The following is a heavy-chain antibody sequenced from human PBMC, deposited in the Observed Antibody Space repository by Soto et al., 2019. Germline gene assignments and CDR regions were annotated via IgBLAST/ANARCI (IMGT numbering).Heavy chain of an antibody. V-gene: IGHV5-10-1*01. J-gene: IGHJ6*02. Sequence: HGESLKISCRGSTYNFTNYWISWVRQVPGGGLEWMGRIDPSDSYTNYSPSFQGHITMSADKSSSTAFLLWSSLKASDTAMYYCARHLTTYSVGYYYAIDLWGQGPTVTLYS. CDR3: ARHLTTYSVGYYYAIDL. CDR2: IDPSDSYT. CDR1: TYNFTNYW. D-gene: IGHD2-15*01.